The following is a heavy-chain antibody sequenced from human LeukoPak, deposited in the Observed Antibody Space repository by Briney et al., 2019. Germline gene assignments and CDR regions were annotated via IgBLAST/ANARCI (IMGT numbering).Heavy chain of an antibody. CDR3: ARGVAATY. D-gene: IGHD2-15*01. J-gene: IGHJ4*02. CDR1: GGSISSYD. CDR2: IYYSGST. Sequence: SETLSLTCTISGGSISSYDWSWIRQPRGKGLEWIEYIYYSGSTNYNPSLKSRVTISVDTSKNQFSLKLSSVTAADTAVYYCARGVAATYWGQGTLVTVSS. V-gene: IGHV4-59*01.